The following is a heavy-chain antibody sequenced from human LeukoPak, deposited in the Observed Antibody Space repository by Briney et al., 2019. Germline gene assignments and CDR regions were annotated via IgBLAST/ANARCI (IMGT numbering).Heavy chain of an antibody. Sequence: GGSLRLSCAASGFTFSSYGMHWVRQAPGKGLEWVAFIGYDGNNKYYPDSVKGRFTISRDISKNTLYLQMNSLRPEDTAVYYCAKDQGYSYGYVSYWGQGTLVTVSS. CDR2: IGYDGNNK. V-gene: IGHV3-30*02. CDR3: AKDQGYSYGYVSY. CDR1: GFTFSSYG. J-gene: IGHJ4*02. D-gene: IGHD5-18*01.